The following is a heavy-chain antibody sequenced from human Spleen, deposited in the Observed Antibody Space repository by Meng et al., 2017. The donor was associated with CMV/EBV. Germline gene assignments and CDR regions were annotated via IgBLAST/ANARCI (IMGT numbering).Heavy chain of an antibody. CDR2: IKKDGSEK. Sequence: GGSLRLSCAASGFTFSSYWMSWVRQAPGRGLEWLANIKKDGSEKYSVDSVRGRFTISRDNAKNSLYLQMNSLRAEDTAVYYCARDGRSGSYYAYYFDYWGQGTLVTVSS. CDR3: ARDGRSGSYYAYYFDY. CDR1: GFTFSSYW. V-gene: IGHV3-7*01. J-gene: IGHJ4*02. D-gene: IGHD1-26*01.